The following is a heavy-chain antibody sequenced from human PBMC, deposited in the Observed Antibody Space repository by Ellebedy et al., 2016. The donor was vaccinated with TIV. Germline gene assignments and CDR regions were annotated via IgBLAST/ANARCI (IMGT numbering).Heavy chain of an antibody. J-gene: IGHJ3*02. D-gene: IGHD4-23*01. CDR1: GYSFTSYY. CDR3: ARVLESDTPHGGFGI. V-gene: IGHV1-46*01. CDR2: ISLDDVTI. Sequence: AASVKVSCKASGYSFTSYYMNWVRQAPGQGLEWMGMISLDDVTINYAQKFRGRVSMTRDTSTSTAYMELSRLRSEDTAVYYCARVLESDTPHGGFGIWGQGTIITVSS.